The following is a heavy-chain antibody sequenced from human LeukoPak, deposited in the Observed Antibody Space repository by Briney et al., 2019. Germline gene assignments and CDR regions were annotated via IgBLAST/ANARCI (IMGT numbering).Heavy chain of an antibody. D-gene: IGHD3-10*01. J-gene: IGHJ4*02. CDR2: INPNSGGT. CDR3: ARGRANGSGSYGDY. V-gene: IGHV1-2*02. CDR1: GYTFTGYY. Sequence: ASVKVSCKASGYTFTGYYMHWVRQAPGQGLEWMGWINPNSGGTNYAQKFQGRVTMTRDTSISTAYMELSRLRPDDTAVYYCARGRANGSGSYGDYWGQGTLVTVSS.